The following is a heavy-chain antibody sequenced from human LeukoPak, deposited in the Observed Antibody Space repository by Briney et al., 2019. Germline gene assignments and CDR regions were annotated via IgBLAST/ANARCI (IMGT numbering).Heavy chain of an antibody. CDR1: GFTFSSYA. V-gene: IGHV3-33*08. CDR3: ARGGGRTKIHYFDY. D-gene: IGHD3-16*01. J-gene: IGHJ4*02. Sequence: PGRSLRLSCAASGFTFSSYAMHWVRQAPGKGLEWVAVIWYDGSNKYYADSVKGRFTISRDNSKNTLYLQMNSLRAEDTAVYYCARGGGRTKIHYFDYWGQGTLVTVSS. CDR2: IWYDGSNK.